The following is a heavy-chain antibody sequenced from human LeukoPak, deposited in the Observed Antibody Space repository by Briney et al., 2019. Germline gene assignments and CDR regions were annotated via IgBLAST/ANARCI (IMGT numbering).Heavy chain of an antibody. J-gene: IGHJ4*02. CDR2: ISGSGGST. V-gene: IGHV3-23*01. D-gene: IGHD3-3*01. Sequence: GGSLRLSCAASGFTFSSYAMSWVRQAPGKGLEWVSAISGSGGSTYYADSVKGRFTISRDNSKNTLYLQMNSLRAEDTAVYYCAKDPRITIFGVVILLDMVDYFDYWGQGTLVTVSS. CDR1: GFTFSSYA. CDR3: AKDPRITIFGVVILLDMVDYFDY.